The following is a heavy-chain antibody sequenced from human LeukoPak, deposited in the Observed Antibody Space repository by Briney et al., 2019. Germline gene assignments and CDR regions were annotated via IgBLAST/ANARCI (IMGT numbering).Heavy chain of an antibody. D-gene: IGHD3-16*02. CDR1: GFTFKLYW. V-gene: IGHV3-74*01. CDR3: VRGASLAYYMDV. J-gene: IGHJ6*03. CDR2: INDDGSDT. Sequence: GGSLRLSCAASGFTFKLYWMHWVRQVPGKRPVWVSRINDDGSDTIYADSVRGRFTISRDDAKNTVHLQMYSLGAEDSAVYYCVRGASLAYYMDVWGKGTTVTVSS.